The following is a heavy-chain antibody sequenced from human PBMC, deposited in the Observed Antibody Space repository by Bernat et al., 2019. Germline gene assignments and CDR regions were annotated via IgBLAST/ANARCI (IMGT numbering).Heavy chain of an antibody. CDR1: GGSISITSYY. Sequence: QMQLEESGPGLLKPSETLSLNCSVSGGSISITSYYWGWVRQPPGEGLEWIGTVYYSGTTNFSPSLKSRATISVDPSKNQFSLKLSSVTATDPAVYYCARRGGVTTDYYYMDVWGKGTTVTVSS. CDR3: ARRGGVTTDYYYMDV. V-gene: IGHV4-39*01. D-gene: IGHD4-17*01. CDR2: VYYSGTT. J-gene: IGHJ6*03.